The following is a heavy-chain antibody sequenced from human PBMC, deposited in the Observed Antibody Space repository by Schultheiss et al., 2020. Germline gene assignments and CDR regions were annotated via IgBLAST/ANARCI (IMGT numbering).Heavy chain of an antibody. CDR2: ISGSGGST. CDR1: GFTVSSNY. Sequence: GGSLRLSCAASGFTVSSNYMSWVRQAPGKGLEWVSAISGSGGSTYYADSAKGRFTISRDNSKNSLYLQMNSLKTEDTAVYYCTTDLGDYDIPCWGQGTLVTVSS. CDR3: TTDLGDYDIPC. V-gene: IGHV3-23*01. J-gene: IGHJ4*02. D-gene: IGHD3-9*01.